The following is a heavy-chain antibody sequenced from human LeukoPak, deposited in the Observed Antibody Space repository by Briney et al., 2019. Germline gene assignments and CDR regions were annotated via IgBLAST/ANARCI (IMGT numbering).Heavy chain of an antibody. CDR3: ARGRGLRYFDWSSYYFDY. CDR1: GYTLTELS. CDR2: FDPEDGET. Sequence: ASVKVSCKVSGYTLTELSMHWVRQAPGKGLEWMGGFDPEDGETNYAQKFQGRVTITADESTSTAYMELSSLRSEDTAVYYCARGRGLRYFDWSSYYFDYWGQGTLVTVSS. D-gene: IGHD3-9*01. J-gene: IGHJ4*02. V-gene: IGHV1-24*01.